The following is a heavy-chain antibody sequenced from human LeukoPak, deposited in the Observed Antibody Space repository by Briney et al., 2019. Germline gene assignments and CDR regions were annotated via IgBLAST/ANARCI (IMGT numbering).Heavy chain of an antibody. V-gene: IGHV3-30-3*01. CDR1: GFTFSSYA. D-gene: IGHD3-16*02. CDR2: ISYDGSNK. Sequence: GGSLRLSCAASGFTFSSYAMHWVRQAPGKGLEWVAVISYDGSNKYYADSVKGRFTISGDNSKNTLYLQMNSLRAEDTAVYYCARDAENYDYVWGSYRYSPLWDYWGQGTLVTVSS. J-gene: IGHJ4*02. CDR3: ARDAENYDYVWGSYRYSPLWDY.